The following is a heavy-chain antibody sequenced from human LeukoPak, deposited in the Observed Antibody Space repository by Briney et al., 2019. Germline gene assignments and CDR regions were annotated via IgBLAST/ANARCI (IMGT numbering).Heavy chain of an antibody. Sequence: PGGSLRLSCSASGFSFNIYSMSWVRQSPGKGLEWIAYTGSIGSTIHYADSVKGRFTISRDNAKKSLYLQMDTLRGDDTAVYYCARVGGRGIDYWGQGGLVSVSS. CDR1: GFSFNIYS. CDR2: TGSIGSTI. J-gene: IGHJ4*02. CDR3: ARVGGRGIDY. V-gene: IGHV3-48*01.